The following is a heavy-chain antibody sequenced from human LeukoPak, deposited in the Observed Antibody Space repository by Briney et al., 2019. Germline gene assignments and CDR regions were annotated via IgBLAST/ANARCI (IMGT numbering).Heavy chain of an antibody. Sequence: GGSLRLSCAASGFTFSTYGMHWVRQAPGKGLECVSVIYNGGTTYYADSVKGRLTIFRDNSKNTVFLQMNSLRAEDTAMYYCAGYGGNSFWGQGTLVTVSS. CDR1: GFTFSTYG. V-gene: IGHV3-66*01. J-gene: IGHJ4*02. CDR2: IYNGGTT. D-gene: IGHD4-23*01. CDR3: AGYGGNSF.